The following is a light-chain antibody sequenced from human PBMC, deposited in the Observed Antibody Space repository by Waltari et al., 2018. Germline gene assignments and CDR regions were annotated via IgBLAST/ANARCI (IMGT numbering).Light chain of an antibody. V-gene: IGKV1-5*03. CDR3: QQYNSYST. Sequence: DIEMTQSPSFLSAYVGDRVTITCRASHTLNTWLAWYQQKPGKPPRVLIYKTSTLETGVPSRFSGSASGTEFTLTISSLQPDDSATYYCQQYNSYSTFGQGTKLEIK. J-gene: IGKJ2*01. CDR1: HTLNTW. CDR2: KTS.